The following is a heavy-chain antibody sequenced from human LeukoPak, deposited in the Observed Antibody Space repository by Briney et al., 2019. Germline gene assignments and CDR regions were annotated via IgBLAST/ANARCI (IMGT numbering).Heavy chain of an antibody. CDR2: MNPNNGNM. CDR3: ARPTSRPSNYYHTDV. V-gene: IGHV1-8*01. CDR1: GYTFTSFD. J-gene: IGHJ6*03. Sequence: ASVKVSCKASGYTFTSFDINWVRQATGQGLEWMGWMNPNNGNMGYAQKFQGRVTMTRDTAISTAYMELSSLTYEDTAVYYCARPTSRPSNYYHTDVWGKGTTVTVSS. D-gene: IGHD6-13*01.